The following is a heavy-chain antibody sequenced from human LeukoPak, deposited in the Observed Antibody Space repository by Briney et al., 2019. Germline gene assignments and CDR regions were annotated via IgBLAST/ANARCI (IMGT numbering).Heavy chain of an antibody. Sequence: GGSLRLSCAASGFTFSNAWMSWVRQAPGKGLEWVSVISGSGGSTYYADSVKGRFTISRDNSKNTLYLQMDSLRAEDTAVYYCAKWDGDLYYYYYMDVWGKGTTVTVSS. D-gene: IGHD4-17*01. CDR1: GFTFSNAW. J-gene: IGHJ6*03. CDR2: ISGSGGST. CDR3: AKWDGDLYYYYYMDV. V-gene: IGHV3-23*01.